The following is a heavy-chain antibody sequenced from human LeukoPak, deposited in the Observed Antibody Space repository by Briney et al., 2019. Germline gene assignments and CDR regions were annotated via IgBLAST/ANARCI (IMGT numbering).Heavy chain of an antibody. J-gene: IGHJ3*02. CDR1: GGSISSSSYY. D-gene: IGHD2-21*02. V-gene: IGHV4-39*01. CDR2: IYYSGST. CDR3: ARSHIVAVTGFAFDI. Sequence: SETLSLTCTVSGGSISSSSYYWRWIRQPPGKGLEWIGSIYYSGSTYYNPSLKSRVTITVDTSKNQFSLKLSSVTAADTTVYYCARSHIVAVTGFAFDIWGQGTLVTVSS.